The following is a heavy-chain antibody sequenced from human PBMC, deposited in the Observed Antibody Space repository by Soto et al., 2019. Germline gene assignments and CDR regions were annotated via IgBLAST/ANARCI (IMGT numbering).Heavy chain of an antibody. Sequence: SETLSLTCAVSGASISTSYWWSWVRQPPGKGLEWIGEIHYSGTTNYNPSLKSRVTISVDKSKNQFSLKLNSVTAADTAVYYCARVPDRWGQGTLVTVSS. CDR3: ARVPDR. CDR2: IHYSGTT. D-gene: IGHD2-2*01. CDR1: GASISTSYW. V-gene: IGHV4-4*02. J-gene: IGHJ5*02.